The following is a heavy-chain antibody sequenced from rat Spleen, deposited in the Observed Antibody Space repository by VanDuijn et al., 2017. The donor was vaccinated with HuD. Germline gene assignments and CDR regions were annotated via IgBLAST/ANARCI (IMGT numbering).Heavy chain of an antibody. CDR1: DYSITSSYR. CDR3: ARGYYDGYYHLY. CDR2: INSAGST. V-gene: IGHV3-3*01. Sequence: EMQLQESGPGLVRPSQSLSLTCSVTDYSITSSYRWNWIRQFPGNKLEWMGFINSAGSTNYNPSLKSRVSITRDTSKNRFFLRVNSVTTEDTATYHCARGYYDGYYHLYWGQGTLVTVSS. D-gene: IGHD1-12*03. J-gene: IGHJ3*01.